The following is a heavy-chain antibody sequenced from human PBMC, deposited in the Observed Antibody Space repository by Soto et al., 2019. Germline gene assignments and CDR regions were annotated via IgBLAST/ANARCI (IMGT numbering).Heavy chain of an antibody. CDR2: INHSGST. V-gene: IGHV4-34*01. J-gene: IGHJ4*02. CDR1: GGSFSGYY. Sequence: KPSETLSLTCAVYGGSFSGYYWSWIRQPPGKGLEWIGEINHSGSTNYNPSLKSRVTISVDTSKNQFSLKLSSVTAADTAVYYCARGLYSSGWYFAYWGQGPLVIVS. D-gene: IGHD6-19*01. CDR3: ARGLYSSGWYFAY.